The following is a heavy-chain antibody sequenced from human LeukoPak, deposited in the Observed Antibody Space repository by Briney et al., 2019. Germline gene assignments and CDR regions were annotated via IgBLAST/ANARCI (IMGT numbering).Heavy chain of an antibody. V-gene: IGHV3-15*01. D-gene: IGHD3-10*01. J-gene: IGHJ4*02. CDR1: GFTFSNAW. Sequence: GGALRLSCAASGFTFSNAWMSWVRQAPGKGLEWVGRIKSKTDGGTTDYAAPVKGRCTISRDDSKNTLYLQMNSLKTEDTAVYYCTTADPLLWFGDAIAYWGQGTLVTVSS. CDR3: TTADPLLWFGDAIAY. CDR2: IKSKTDGGTT.